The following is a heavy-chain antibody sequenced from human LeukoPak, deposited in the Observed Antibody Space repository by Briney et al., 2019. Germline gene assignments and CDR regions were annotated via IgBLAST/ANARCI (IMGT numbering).Heavy chain of an antibody. V-gene: IGHV3-64D*09. J-gene: IGHJ1*01. Sequence: PGGSLRLFCSASGFPFSSYAMHWVRQAPGKGLEYVSAISSNGGSTYYADSVKGRFTISRDNFKNTLYLQMSSLRAEDTAVYYCVKGPTEYSSSSAEYFQHWGQGTLVTVSS. CDR1: GFPFSSYA. CDR3: VKGPTEYSSSSAEYFQH. CDR2: ISSNGGST. D-gene: IGHD6-6*01.